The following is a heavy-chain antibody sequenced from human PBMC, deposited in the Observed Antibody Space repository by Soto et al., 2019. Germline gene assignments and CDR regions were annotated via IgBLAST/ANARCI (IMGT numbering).Heavy chain of an antibody. V-gene: IGHV1-8*01. CDR1: GYTFKRHD. Sequence: QVQLVQSGAEVRKSGASVRIACKASGYTFKRHDINWVRQATGQGPEWIGWMNPNSGNTGYAQKFQGRVTMTRDSSISTAYMDLSRLTSEDTAIYYFAREGLYGSSQDNTFDFWGQGTMVTVSS. CDR2: MNPNSGNT. J-gene: IGHJ3*01. D-gene: IGHD6-19*01. CDR3: AREGLYGSSQDNTFDF.